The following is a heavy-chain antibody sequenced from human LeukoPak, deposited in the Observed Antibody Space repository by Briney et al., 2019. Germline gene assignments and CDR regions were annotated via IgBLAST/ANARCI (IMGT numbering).Heavy chain of an antibody. D-gene: IGHD3-22*01. Sequence: GRSLRLSCAAYGFTFDDYAMHWVRQAPGKGMEWVSSTSWNSDNVAYADSVKGRFIISRDNAENILYLQVNSLRTEDMALYYCIKAAQPWHCDSSGPNHWGSALEIWGQGTMVTVSS. CDR2: TSWNSDNV. CDR1: GFTFDDYA. J-gene: IGHJ3*02. V-gene: IGHV3-9*03. CDR3: IKAAQPWHCDSSGPNHWGSALEI.